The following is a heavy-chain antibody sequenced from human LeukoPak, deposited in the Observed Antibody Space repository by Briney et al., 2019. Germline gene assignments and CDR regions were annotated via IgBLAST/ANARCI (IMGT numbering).Heavy chain of an antibody. D-gene: IGHD1-26*01. Sequence: SGTLSLTCTVSGGSISSSSYYWGWIRQPPGKGLEWIGSIYYSGSTYYNPSLKSRVTISVDTSKNQFSLKLSSVTAADTAVYYCARVLGATVDYWGQGTLVTVSS. V-gene: IGHV4-39*07. CDR2: IYYSGST. CDR3: ARVLGATVDY. J-gene: IGHJ4*02. CDR1: GGSISSSSYY.